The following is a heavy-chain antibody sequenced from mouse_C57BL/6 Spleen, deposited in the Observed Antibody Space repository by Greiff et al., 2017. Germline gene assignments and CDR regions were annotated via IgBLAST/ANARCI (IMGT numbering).Heavy chain of an antibody. CDR2: IDPSDSYT. D-gene: IGHD1-1*01. V-gene: IGHV1-50*01. CDR3: ARSYGSSYFDY. Sequence: VQLQQPGAELVKPGASVKLSCKASGYTFTSYWMQWVKQRPGQGLEWIGEIDPSDSYTNYNQKFKGEATLTVDTSSSTAYMQLSSLTSEDSAVYYCARSYGSSYFDYWGQGTTLTVSS. CDR1: GYTFTSYW. J-gene: IGHJ2*01.